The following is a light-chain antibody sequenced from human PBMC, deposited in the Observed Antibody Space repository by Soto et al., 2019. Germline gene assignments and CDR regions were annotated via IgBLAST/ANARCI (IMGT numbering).Light chain of an antibody. CDR1: TNDIGGYNY. V-gene: IGLV2-23*01. CDR2: EGS. Sequence: QSALTQPASVSGSPGQSITISCSGTTNDIGGYNYVSWYQHHPGKVPKLMIYEGSKRPSGVSDRFSGSKSGNTASLTISGLQAEDEADYYCCSYAGNPYVFGTGTKLTVL. J-gene: IGLJ1*01. CDR3: CSYAGNPYV.